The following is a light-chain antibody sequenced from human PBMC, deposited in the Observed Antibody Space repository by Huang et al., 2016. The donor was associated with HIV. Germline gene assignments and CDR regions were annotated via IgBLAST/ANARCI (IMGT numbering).Light chain of an antibody. CDR1: QTVTTN. CDR3: QQYNNWPQT. CDR2: DSS. J-gene: IGKJ1*01. Sequence: EIVMTQPPATLSVSPGERATLSWRASQTVTTNLVWYQQKPGQAPRLLIYDSSTRATGIPARFSGSGSGTEFTLTISSLQSEDFAVYHCQQYNNWPQTFGQGTKVEIK. V-gene: IGKV3-15*01.